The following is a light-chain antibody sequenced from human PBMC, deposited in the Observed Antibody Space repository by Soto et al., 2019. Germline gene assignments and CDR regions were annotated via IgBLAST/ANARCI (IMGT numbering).Light chain of an antibody. CDR2: GAS. CDR3: QQYNNWRT. CDR1: QSVSSN. Sequence: EIVMTQSPVTLSVSPGERATLSCRASQSVSSNLAWYQQKPGQAPRLLIYGASPRATGIPARFSGSGSGTEFTLTISSLQSEDFAVYYCQQYNNWRTFGQGTKLEIK. J-gene: IGKJ2*01. V-gene: IGKV3-15*01.